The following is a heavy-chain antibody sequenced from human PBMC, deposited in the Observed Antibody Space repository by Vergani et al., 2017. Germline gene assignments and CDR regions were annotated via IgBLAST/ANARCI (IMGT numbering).Heavy chain of an antibody. CDR3: ARVNTETNGHLYYYYYMDV. V-gene: IGHV4-34*01. Sequence: QVQLQQWGGGLLKPSETLSLTCVVNGGSFTSYHWTWIRQSPGEGLEWVGDIDHTGRPDYNPSLKSRLTMSVDKSRYHFSLTLNSVTATDTAIYFCARVNTETNGHLYYYYYMDVWGQGTAVTVS. J-gene: IGHJ6*03. CDR1: GGSFTSYH. CDR2: IDHTGRP. D-gene: IGHD4-11*01.